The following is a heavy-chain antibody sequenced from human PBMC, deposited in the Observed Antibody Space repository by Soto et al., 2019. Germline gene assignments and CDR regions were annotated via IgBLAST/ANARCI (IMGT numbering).Heavy chain of an antibody. V-gene: IGHV4-59*01. CDR1: GDSISSYY. J-gene: IGHJ4*01. D-gene: IGHD3-16*01. Sequence: SETLSLTCTVSGDSISSYYWSWIRQPPGKGLEWIGYIYNSGSTNYNPSLKSRVTISVDTSKNQFSLKLSSVTAADTAVYYCSRGRFDYIWGSPAPYLDYWGHGALVTVSS. CDR2: IYNSGST. CDR3: SRGRFDYIWGSPAPYLDY.